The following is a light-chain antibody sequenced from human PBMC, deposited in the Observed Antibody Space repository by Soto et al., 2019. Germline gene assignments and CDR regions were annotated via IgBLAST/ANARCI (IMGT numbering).Light chain of an antibody. CDR3: QLYGTSTGVT. V-gene: IGKV3-20*01. Sequence: ENVLTQSPGTLSLSPGERATLSCRASQTVSTKYVAWYQQKPGQAPRLLIYGTSSRATGIPDRFSGSGSGTDVMLTISRLEPEDLAVYYCQLYGTSTGVTFGPGTKLDIK. J-gene: IGKJ3*01. CDR1: QTVSTKY. CDR2: GTS.